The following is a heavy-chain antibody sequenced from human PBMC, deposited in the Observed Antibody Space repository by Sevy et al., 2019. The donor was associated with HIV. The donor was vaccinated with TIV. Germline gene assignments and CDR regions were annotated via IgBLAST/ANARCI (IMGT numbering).Heavy chain of an antibody. J-gene: IGHJ1*01. D-gene: IGHD3-22*01. CDR1: GFTFSSYA. V-gene: IGHV3-23*01. Sequence: GGSLRLSCAASGFTFSSYAMSWVRQAPGKGLEWVSAISGSGGSTYYADSVKGRFTISRDNSKNTLYLQMNSLRAEDTAVYYYAKANYDSSGYYYFWYFQHWGQGTLVTVSS. CDR3: AKANYDSSGYYYFWYFQH. CDR2: ISGSGGST.